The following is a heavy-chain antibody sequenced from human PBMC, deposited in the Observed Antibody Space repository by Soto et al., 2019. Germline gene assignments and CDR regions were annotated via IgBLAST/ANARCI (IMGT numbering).Heavy chain of an antibody. Sequence: GGSLRLSCAASGFSFSDYYMTWIRQAPGQGLEWVSYISSRSGTIFYADSVKGRFTLSRDNSKNSMYLQMNSLRAEDTAVYYCAIRASYYDSSGYFDYWGQGTLVTVSS. J-gene: IGHJ4*02. CDR2: ISSRSGTI. V-gene: IGHV3-11*04. CDR3: AIRASYYDSSGYFDY. D-gene: IGHD3-22*01. CDR1: GFSFSDYY.